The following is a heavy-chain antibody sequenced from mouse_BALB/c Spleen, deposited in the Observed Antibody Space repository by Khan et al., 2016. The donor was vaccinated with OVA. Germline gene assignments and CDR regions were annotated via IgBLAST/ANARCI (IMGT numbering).Heavy chain of an antibody. D-gene: IGHD2-2*01. V-gene: IGHV2-2*02. Sequence: VELVESGPGLLQPSQSLSITCTVSGFSLTTYSVHWVRQSPGKGLKWLGGIWSDGSTAYNAAFISRVNINKVNSKSQVFFRMNNLQTNDTAIYYWYISDYGYGRGAWFAYWGQGTLVTVSA. CDR3: YISDYGYGRGAWFAY. CDR2: IWSDGST. J-gene: IGHJ3*01. CDR1: GFSLTTYS.